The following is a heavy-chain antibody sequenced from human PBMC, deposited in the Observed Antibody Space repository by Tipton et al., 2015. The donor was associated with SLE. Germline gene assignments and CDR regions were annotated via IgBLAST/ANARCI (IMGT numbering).Heavy chain of an antibody. V-gene: IGHV3-30*02. J-gene: IGHJ6*02. CDR3: AKRPSLGRGVGRDV. Sequence: SLRLSCAASGFTFSSYGMHWVRQAPGKGLEWVAFIRYDGSNKYYADSVKGRFTISRDNSKNTLYLQMNSLRAEDTAVYYCAKRPSLGRGVGRDVWGQGTTVTVSS. D-gene: IGHD3-10*01. CDR1: GFTFSSYG. CDR2: IRYDGSNK.